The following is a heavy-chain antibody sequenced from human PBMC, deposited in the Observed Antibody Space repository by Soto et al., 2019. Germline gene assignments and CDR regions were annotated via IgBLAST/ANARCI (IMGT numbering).Heavy chain of an antibody. CDR3: ATGLGTATDFDY. V-gene: IGHV1-24*01. J-gene: IGHJ4*02. Sequence: ASVKVSCKVSGYTLTELSMHWVRQAPGKGLEWMGGFDPEDGETIYAQKFQGRVTMTEDTSTDTAYMELSSLRSEDTAVYYCATGLGTATDFDYWGQGTLVTVSS. CDR1: GYTLTELS. D-gene: IGHD2-21*02. CDR2: FDPEDGET.